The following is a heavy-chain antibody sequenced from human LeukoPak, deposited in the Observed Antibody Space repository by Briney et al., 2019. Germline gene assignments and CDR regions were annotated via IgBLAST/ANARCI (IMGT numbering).Heavy chain of an antibody. CDR2: IKSKTVGGTT. V-gene: IGHV3-15*01. CDR3: AKPEALGYFDY. Sequence: GGSLRLSCAASGFTFSNAWMSWVRQAPGKGLEWVGRIKSKTVGGTTDYAAPVKGRFTISRDDSKNTLYLQMNSLRAEDTAVYYCAKPEALGYFDYWGQGTLVTVSS. D-gene: IGHD1-14*01. CDR1: GFTFSNAW. J-gene: IGHJ4*02.